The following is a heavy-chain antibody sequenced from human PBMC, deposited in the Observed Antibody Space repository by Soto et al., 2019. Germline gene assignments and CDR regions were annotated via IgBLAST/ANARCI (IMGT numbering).Heavy chain of an antibody. Sequence: GASVKVSCKASGYTFTSYDINWVRRATGQGLEWMGWMNPNSGNTGYAQKFQGRVTMTRNTSISTAYMELSSLRSEDTAVYYCARGGLDSSSWYDSNWFDPWGQGTLVTVSS. D-gene: IGHD6-13*01. J-gene: IGHJ5*02. V-gene: IGHV1-8*01. CDR1: GYTFTSYD. CDR2: MNPNSGNT. CDR3: ARGGLDSSSWYDSNWFDP.